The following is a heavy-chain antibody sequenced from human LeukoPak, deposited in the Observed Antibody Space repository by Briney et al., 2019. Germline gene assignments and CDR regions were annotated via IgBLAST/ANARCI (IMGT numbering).Heavy chain of an antibody. J-gene: IGHJ4*02. CDR1: GGSFSCYY. D-gene: IGHD2-15*01. CDR3: AKGVYCRGGNCYLPLDS. Sequence: PSETLSLTCAIYGGSFSCYYWSWIRQPPGKGLEWIGEINHSGSTNYSPSLQSRVTISVDTSKNQFSLKLSSVTAADTAVYYCAKGVYCRGGNCYLPLDSWGQGTLFTVSS. CDR2: INHSGST. V-gene: IGHV4-34*01.